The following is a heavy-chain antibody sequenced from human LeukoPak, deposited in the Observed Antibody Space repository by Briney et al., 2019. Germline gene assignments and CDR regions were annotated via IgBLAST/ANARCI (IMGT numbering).Heavy chain of an antibody. D-gene: IGHD3-22*01. Sequence: GGSLRLSCAASGFTVSSNYMNWVRQAPGKGLEWVSSISSSSSYIYYADSVKGRFTISRDNAKNSLYLQMNSLSTEDTAVYYCARVYYDSSGYYDYWGQGTLVTVSS. J-gene: IGHJ4*02. CDR2: ISSSSSYI. CDR1: GFTVSSNY. CDR3: ARVYYDSSGYYDY. V-gene: IGHV3-21*01.